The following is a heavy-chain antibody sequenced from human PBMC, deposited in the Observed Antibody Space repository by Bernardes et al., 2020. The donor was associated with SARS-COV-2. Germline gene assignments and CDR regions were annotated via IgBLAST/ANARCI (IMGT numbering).Heavy chain of an antibody. V-gene: IGHV4-59*01. CDR1: GGSISSYY. Sequence: SETLSLTCTVSGGSISSYYWSWIRQPPGKGLEWIGYIYYSGSTNYNPSLKSRVTISVDTSKNQFSLKLSSVTAADTAVYYCAREPISRPPLYYYYGMDVWGQGTTVTVSS. CDR3: AREPISRPPLYYYYGMDV. J-gene: IGHJ6*02. CDR2: IYYSGST. D-gene: IGHD3-3*01.